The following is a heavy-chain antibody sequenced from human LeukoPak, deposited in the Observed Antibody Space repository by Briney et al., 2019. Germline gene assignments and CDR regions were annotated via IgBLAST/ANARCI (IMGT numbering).Heavy chain of an antibody. CDR2: ISGNGDNT. CDR3: AKGGKWDVTPFDY. CDR1: GFTFSSYA. J-gene: IGHJ4*02. D-gene: IGHD1-26*01. Sequence: GGSLRLSCAASGFTFSSYAMSWVRQAPGKGLEWVSGISGNGDNTYYADSVKGRFTISRDNSKNTLYLQVNSLRAEDTAVYYCAKGGKWDVTPFDYWGQGTLVTVSS. V-gene: IGHV3-23*01.